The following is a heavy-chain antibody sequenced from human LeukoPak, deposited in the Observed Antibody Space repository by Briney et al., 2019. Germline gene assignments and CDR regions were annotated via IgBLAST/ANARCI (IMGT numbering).Heavy chain of an antibody. D-gene: IGHD6-13*01. CDR3: ARSIAAAGTLGWRFPTFVDY. CDR2: IYHSGST. J-gene: IGHJ4*02. Sequence: SETLSLTCAVSGYSISSGYYWGWIRQPPGKGLEWIGSIYHSGSTYYNPSLKSRVTISVDTSKNQFSLKLSSVTAADTAVYHCARSIAAAGTLGWRFPTFVDYWGQGTLVTVSS. V-gene: IGHV4-38-2*01. CDR1: GYSISSGYY.